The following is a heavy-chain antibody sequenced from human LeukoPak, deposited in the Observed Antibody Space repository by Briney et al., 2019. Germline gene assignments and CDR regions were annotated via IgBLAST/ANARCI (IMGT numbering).Heavy chain of an antibody. J-gene: IGHJ5*02. CDR3: ARGGVLLWFGELLEPNWFDP. CDR1: GGSISSSSYY. D-gene: IGHD3-10*01. Sequence: SETLSLTCTVSGGSISSSSYYWGWIRQPPGKGLEWIGSIYYSGSTYYNPSLKSRVTISVDTSKNQFFLKLSSVTAADTAVYYCARGGVLLWFGELLEPNWFDPWGQGTLVTVSS. V-gene: IGHV4-39*01. CDR2: IYYSGST.